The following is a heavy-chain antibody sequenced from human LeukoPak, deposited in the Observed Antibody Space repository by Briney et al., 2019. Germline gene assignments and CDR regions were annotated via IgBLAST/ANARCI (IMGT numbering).Heavy chain of an antibody. CDR2: IYTSGST. Sequence: SETLSLTCTVSGGSISSYYWSWLRQPTGKGLEWIGRIYTSGSTNYNPSLKSRVTMSVDTSKNQFSLKLSSVTAADTAVYYCARDTSSWYGNYYYYMDVWGKGTTVTVSS. CDR3: ARDTSSWYGNYYYYMDV. D-gene: IGHD6-13*01. CDR1: GGSISSYY. V-gene: IGHV4-4*07. J-gene: IGHJ6*03.